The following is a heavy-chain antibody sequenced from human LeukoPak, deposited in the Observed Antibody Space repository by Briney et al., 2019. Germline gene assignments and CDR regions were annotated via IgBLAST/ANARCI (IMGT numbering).Heavy chain of an antibody. CDR1: GGSISSYY. J-gene: IGHJ4*02. CDR3: ARAVGLYSSSRWKD. V-gene: IGHV4-59*12. CDR2: IYYSGST. Sequence: SETLSLTCTVSGGSISSYYWSWIRQPPGKGLEWIGYIYYSGSTNYNPSLKSRVTISVDTSKNQFSLKLSSVTAADTAVYYCARAVGLYSSSRWKDWGQGTLVTVSS. D-gene: IGHD6-13*01.